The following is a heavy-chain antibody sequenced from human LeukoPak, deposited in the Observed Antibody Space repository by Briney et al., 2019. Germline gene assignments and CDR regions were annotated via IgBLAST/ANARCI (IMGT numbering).Heavy chain of an antibody. Sequence: GGSLRLSCAASGFTFSSYAMSWVRQAPGKGLEWVSAISGSGGSTYYADSVKGRFTISRDNSKNTLYLQMNSLRAEDTAVYYCAKDLAPGIAVAADFFDYWGQGTLVTVSS. D-gene: IGHD6-19*01. CDR2: ISGSGGST. J-gene: IGHJ4*02. V-gene: IGHV3-23*01. CDR3: AKDLAPGIAVAADFFDY. CDR1: GFTFSSYA.